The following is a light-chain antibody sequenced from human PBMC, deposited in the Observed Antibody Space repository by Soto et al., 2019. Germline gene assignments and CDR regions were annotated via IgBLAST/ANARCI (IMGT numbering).Light chain of an antibody. Sequence: EVVMTHSPATLSVSPLEIATLSCRASQSIRTDLAWYQQKPGQAPSLLIYDISNRATGVPARFSGSGSEKEFTLTIRSLQSEDFAVYFCKQYNNWPSFGQGTRLEIK. CDR2: DIS. CDR1: QSIRTD. V-gene: IGKV3-15*01. CDR3: KQYNNWPS. J-gene: IGKJ5*01.